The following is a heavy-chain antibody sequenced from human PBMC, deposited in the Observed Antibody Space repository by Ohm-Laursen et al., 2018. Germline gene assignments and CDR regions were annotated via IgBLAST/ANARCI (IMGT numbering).Heavy chain of an antibody. Sequence: ASVKVSCKASGYTFTGYFIHWVRQAPGQGLEWMGWINPNSGDTRYAQKFQGRVTMARDTSISTAYLELSRLGSDDTAVYYCARSDYENSGYYWFDPWGQGTLVTVSS. J-gene: IGHJ5*02. D-gene: IGHD3-22*01. CDR1: GYTFTGYF. V-gene: IGHV1-2*02. CDR2: INPNSGDT. CDR3: ARSDYENSGYYWFDP.